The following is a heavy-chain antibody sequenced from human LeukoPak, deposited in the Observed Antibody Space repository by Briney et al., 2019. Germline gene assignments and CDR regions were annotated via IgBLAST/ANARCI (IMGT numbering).Heavy chain of an antibody. Sequence: PGGSLRLSCAVSGFTFSSYGMHWVRQAPGKGLEWVAVISYDGSNKYYADSVKGRFTISRDNSKNTLYLQMNSLRAEDTAVYYCAREPWGYDILTGYGDYWGQGTLVTVSS. J-gene: IGHJ4*02. V-gene: IGHV3-30*03. D-gene: IGHD3-9*01. CDR1: GFTFSSYG. CDR2: ISYDGSNK. CDR3: AREPWGYDILTGYGDY.